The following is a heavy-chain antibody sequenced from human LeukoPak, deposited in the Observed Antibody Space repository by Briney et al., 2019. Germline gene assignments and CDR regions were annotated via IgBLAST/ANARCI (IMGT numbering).Heavy chain of an antibody. CDR1: GFTFSSYG. CDR3: ARRGAVTSGWDY. CDR2: IYSGGST. D-gene: IGHD6-19*01. V-gene: IGHV3-53*04. Sequence: PGGSLRLSCAASGFTFSSYGMHWVRQAPGQGLEWVSVIYSGGSTYYADSVKGRFTISRHNSKNTLYLQMNSLRAADTAVYYCARRGAVTSGWDYWGQGTLVTVSS. J-gene: IGHJ4*02.